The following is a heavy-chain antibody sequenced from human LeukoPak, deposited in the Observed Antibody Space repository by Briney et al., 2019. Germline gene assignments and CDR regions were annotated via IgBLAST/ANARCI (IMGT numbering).Heavy chain of an antibody. V-gene: IGHV1-8*03. CDR2: MNPNSGNT. CDR3: ARGTGRFLALFDY. D-gene: IGHD3-3*01. CDR1: GYTFTSYD. Sequence: ASVKVSCKASGYTFTSYDINWVRQATGQGLEWMGWMNPNSGNTGYAQKFQGRVTITRITSISTAYMELSSLRSEDTAVYYCARGTGRFLALFDYWGQGTLVTVSS. J-gene: IGHJ4*02.